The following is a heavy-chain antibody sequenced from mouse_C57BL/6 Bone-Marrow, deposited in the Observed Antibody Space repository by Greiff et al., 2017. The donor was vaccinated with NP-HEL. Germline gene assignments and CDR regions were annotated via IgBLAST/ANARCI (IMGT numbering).Heavy chain of an antibody. D-gene: IGHD3-3*01. Sequence: EVMLVESEGGLVQPGSSMKLSCTASGFTFSDYYMAWVRQVPEKGLEWVANINYDGSSTYYLDSLKSRFIISRDNAKNILYLQMSSLKSEDTATYYCARWGWSWFAYWGQGTLVTVSA. CDR1: GFTFSDYY. CDR2: INYDGSST. V-gene: IGHV5-16*01. J-gene: IGHJ3*01. CDR3: ARWGWSWFAY.